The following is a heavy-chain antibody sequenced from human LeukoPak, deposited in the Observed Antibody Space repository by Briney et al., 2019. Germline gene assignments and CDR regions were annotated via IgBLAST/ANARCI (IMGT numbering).Heavy chain of an antibody. D-gene: IGHD6-19*01. CDR3: ARAHSSGWYGFDS. V-gene: IGHV4-59*01. J-gene: IGHJ4*02. CDR1: GGSITSYY. Sequence: SETLSLTCTVSGGSITSYYWGWIRQPPGKRLEWVGYIFHSGSTNYSPSLKSRLTISVDASKNQFSLNPTSVTAADTAVYYCARAHSSGWYGFDSWGQGTLVTVSS. CDR2: IFHSGST.